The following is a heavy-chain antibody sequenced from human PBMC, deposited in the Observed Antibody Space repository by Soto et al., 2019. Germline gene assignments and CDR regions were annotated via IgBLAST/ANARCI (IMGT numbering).Heavy chain of an antibody. D-gene: IGHD2-15*01. CDR1: GASVSSNSYH. J-gene: IGHJ4*02. CDR3: AARGGATPPKI. CDR2: IYYSGTT. Sequence: SETLSLTCSVSGASVSSNSYHWIWIRQPPGRGLEWIGNIYYSGTTSYKPSLKSRVTISLDTSKNQFSLKLTSVTAADTAVYYCAARGGATPPKIWGQGTLVTVSS. V-gene: IGHV4-61*01.